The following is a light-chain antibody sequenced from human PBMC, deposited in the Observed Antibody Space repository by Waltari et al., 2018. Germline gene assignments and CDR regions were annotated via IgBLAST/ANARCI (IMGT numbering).Light chain of an antibody. CDR1: QSLVHSDGNTY. CDR3: MQGTHWLYT. Sequence: DVVMTQSALSLPVTLGQPASISCRSSQSLVHSDGNTYLNWFQPRPGQSPRRLIYKVSNRDSGVPDRFSGSGSGTDFTLKISRVEAEDVGVYYCMQGTHWLYTFGQGTKLEIK. J-gene: IGKJ2*01. V-gene: IGKV2-30*02. CDR2: KVS.